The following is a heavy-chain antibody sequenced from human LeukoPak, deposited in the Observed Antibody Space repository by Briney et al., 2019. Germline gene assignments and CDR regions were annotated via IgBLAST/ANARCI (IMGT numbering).Heavy chain of an antibody. CDR2: ISYDGSKK. Sequence: GGSLRLSCAASGFTFSSYAMHWVRQAPGKGLEWVAVISYDGSKKYYADSVKGRFTISRDNSKSTQHLQMNSLRAEDTAVYYCARGPRVGAAGFVYYHYIDVWGKGTTVTVSS. V-gene: IGHV3-30*04. CDR3: ARGPRVGAAGFVYYHYIDV. CDR1: GFTFSSYA. D-gene: IGHD1-26*01. J-gene: IGHJ6*03.